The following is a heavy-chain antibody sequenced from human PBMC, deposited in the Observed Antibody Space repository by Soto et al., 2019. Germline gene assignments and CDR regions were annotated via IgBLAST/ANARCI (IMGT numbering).Heavy chain of an antibody. CDR3: ARDPFYGWFDS. Sequence: QVQLVQSGAEVRKPGASVKVSCKASGHTLASYDINWVRQATGQGLEWMGWMTPDSGDTGYAQKFQGRVTMTWDTSITTAYMELSSLRSDDTAVYYCARDPFYGWFDSWGQGTLVTVYS. V-gene: IGHV1-8*01. D-gene: IGHD3-16*01. CDR1: GHTLASYD. J-gene: IGHJ5*01. CDR2: MTPDSGDT.